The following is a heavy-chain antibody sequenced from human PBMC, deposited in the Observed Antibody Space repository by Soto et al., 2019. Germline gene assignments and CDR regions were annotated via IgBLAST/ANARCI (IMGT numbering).Heavy chain of an antibody. CDR2: IFPGDSDT. D-gene: IGHD1-7*01. V-gene: IGHV5-51*01. CDR3: ARGGINGTPPDY. Sequence: PGASLKISCQGSGYSFGAYWSGWVRQMPGKGLEWMGIIFPGDSDTRYRPSFQGQVTISVDTSINTAYLQWSSLKASDTAMYFCARGGINGTPPDYWGQGTQVTVSS. J-gene: IGHJ4*02. CDR1: GYSFGAYW.